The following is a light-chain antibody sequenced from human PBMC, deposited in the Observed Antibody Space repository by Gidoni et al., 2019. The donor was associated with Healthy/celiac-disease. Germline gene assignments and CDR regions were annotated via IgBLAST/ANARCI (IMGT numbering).Light chain of an antibody. V-gene: IGKV3-15*01. CDR2: GAS. CDR1: QSVSSN. Sequence: EIVMTQSPATLSVSPGERATLSCRASQSVSSNLAWYQQKPGQAPRLLIYGASTRATGIPARFSCSGSGTEFTLTISRLQSEDLAVYYCQQYNNWWTFGQGTKVEIK. CDR3: QQYNNWWT. J-gene: IGKJ1*01.